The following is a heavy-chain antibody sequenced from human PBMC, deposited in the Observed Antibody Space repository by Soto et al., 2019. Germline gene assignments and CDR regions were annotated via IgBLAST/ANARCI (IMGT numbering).Heavy chain of an antibody. J-gene: IGHJ5*02. V-gene: IGHV4-31*03. D-gene: IGHD3-9*01. CDR3: ARQSESTGYFYGWFDP. Sequence: SETLSLTCTVSGGSINSRGYYWTWIRQHPVKGLEWIGNIYYSGSIHFNPSLKSRLTMLVDTSENQFSLKLTSVTAADTAVYYCARQSESTGYFYGWFDPWGQGTLVTVSS. CDR2: IYYSGSI. CDR1: GGSINSRGYY.